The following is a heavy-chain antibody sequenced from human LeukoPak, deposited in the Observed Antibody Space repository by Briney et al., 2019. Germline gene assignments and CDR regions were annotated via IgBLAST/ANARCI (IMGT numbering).Heavy chain of an antibody. CDR1: GFTFSSYA. Sequence: GGSLRLSCAASGFTFSSYAMSWVRQAPGKGLEWVSAISGSGGSTYYADSVKGRFTISRDNAKNSLYLQMNSLRAEDTAVYYCARDPYGSGSFLDYWGQGTLVTVSS. CDR2: ISGSGGST. CDR3: ARDPYGSGSFLDY. V-gene: IGHV3-23*01. D-gene: IGHD3-10*01. J-gene: IGHJ4*02.